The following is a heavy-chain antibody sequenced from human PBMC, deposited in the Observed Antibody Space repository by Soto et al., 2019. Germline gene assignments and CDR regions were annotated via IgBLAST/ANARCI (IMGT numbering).Heavy chain of an antibody. D-gene: IGHD3-16*02. CDR2: ISGSGGST. CDR1: GFTFSSYA. Sequence: EVQLLESGGGLVQPGGSLRLSCAASGFTFSSYAMSWVRQAPGKGLEWVSAISGSGGSTYYADSVKGRFTISRDNSKNTLYLQMNSLRAEDTAVYYCAKFMITFWGVIPPYWYFDLWGRGILVTVSS. V-gene: IGHV3-23*01. J-gene: IGHJ2*01. CDR3: AKFMITFWGVIPPYWYFDL.